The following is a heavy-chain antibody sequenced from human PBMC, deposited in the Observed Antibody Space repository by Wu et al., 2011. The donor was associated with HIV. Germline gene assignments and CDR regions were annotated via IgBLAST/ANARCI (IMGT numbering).Heavy chain of an antibody. CDR2: ITPIFG. Sequence: QGQLEQSGGEVKKPGSSVKVSCKASGGAFSSYGFTWVRQVPGQGLEWVGRITPIFGEAQMFQGRVTITADKSTMTAYLELSGLTSEDTAVYYCVRDLGGNEEYWGQGTLVTVSS. CDR1: GGAFSSYG. D-gene: IGHD4-23*01. CDR3: VRDLGGNEEY. V-gene: IGHV1-69*04. J-gene: IGHJ4*02.